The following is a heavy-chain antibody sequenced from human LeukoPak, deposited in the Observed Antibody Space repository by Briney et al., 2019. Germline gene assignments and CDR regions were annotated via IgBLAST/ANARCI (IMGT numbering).Heavy chain of an antibody. J-gene: IGHJ4*02. CDR2: IWYDGSNK. CDR3: ARDPSQVGAVLGIGEH. Sequence: QTGGSLRLSCAASGFTFSSYGMHWVRQAPGKGLEWVAVIWYDGSNKYYADSVKGRFTISRDNSKNTLYLQMNSLRAEDTAVYYCARDPSQVGAVLGIGEHWGQGTLVTVSS. V-gene: IGHV3-33*01. D-gene: IGHD1-26*01. CDR1: GFTFSSYG.